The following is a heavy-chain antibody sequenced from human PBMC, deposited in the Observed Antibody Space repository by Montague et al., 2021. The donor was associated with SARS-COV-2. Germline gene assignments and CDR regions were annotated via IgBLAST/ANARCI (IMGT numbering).Heavy chain of an antibody. J-gene: IGHJ4*02. V-gene: IGHV4-34*01. CDR2: INHSGST. D-gene: IGHD6-13*01. CDR3: TRGDLRYSSSWYLDY. Sequence: SETLSLTCAVYGESFSGYYWSWIRQPPGKGLEWIGEINHSGSTNYNPSLKSRVTISVDTSKNQFSLKLSSVTAADTAVYYCTRGDLRYSSSWYLDYWGQGTLVTVSS. CDR1: GESFSGYY.